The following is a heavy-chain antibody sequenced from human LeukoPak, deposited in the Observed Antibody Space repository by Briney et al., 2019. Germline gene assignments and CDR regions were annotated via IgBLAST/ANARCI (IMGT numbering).Heavy chain of an antibody. Sequence: PSETLSLTCAVYGGSFSGYYWSWIRQPPGKGLEWIGEINHSGSTNYNPSLKSRVTISVDTSKNQFSLKLSSVTAADTAVYYCARDNKDYGDYRPFDYWGQGTLVTVSS. CDR2: INHSGST. J-gene: IGHJ4*02. CDR1: GGSFSGYY. D-gene: IGHD4-17*01. V-gene: IGHV4-34*01. CDR3: ARDNKDYGDYRPFDY.